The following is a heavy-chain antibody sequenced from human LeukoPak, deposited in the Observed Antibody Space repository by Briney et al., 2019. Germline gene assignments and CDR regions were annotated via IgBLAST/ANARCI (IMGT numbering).Heavy chain of an antibody. Sequence: ASVKVSCNASGYIFAGYYMHWVRQAPGQGLEWMGWINPNNGATNYAQKFQGRVTLTRDTSISTAYLDLSTVRSDDTAVYYCESDGIGSYYYYSYMDVWGKGTTVTVSS. CDR1: GYIFAGYY. CDR3: ESDGIGSYYYYSYMDV. J-gene: IGHJ6*03. D-gene: IGHD2-21*01. V-gene: IGHV1-2*02. CDR2: INPNNGAT.